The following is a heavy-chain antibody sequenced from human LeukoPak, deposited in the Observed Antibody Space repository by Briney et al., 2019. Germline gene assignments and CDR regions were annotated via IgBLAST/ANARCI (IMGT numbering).Heavy chain of an antibody. CDR1: GFTFSSYG. Sequence: PGRSLRLSCAASGFTFSSYGMHWVRQAPGKGLVWVSRVISDGSMTNYADSVRGRFTISRDNAKNTLYLQMDSLRAEDSAVYYCVRQGTVGEFDYWGQGALVTVSS. V-gene: IGHV3-74*01. D-gene: IGHD1-26*01. J-gene: IGHJ4*02. CDR2: VISDGSMT. CDR3: VRQGTVGEFDY.